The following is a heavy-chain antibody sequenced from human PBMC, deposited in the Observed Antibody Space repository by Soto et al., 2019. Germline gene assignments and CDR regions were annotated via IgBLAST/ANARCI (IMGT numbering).Heavy chain of an antibody. CDR1: GFTFSGYW. J-gene: IGHJ4*02. CDR3: ARDKGPGTTTDSDS. CDR2: INKDGSEK. V-gene: IGHV3-7*01. Sequence: EVQLVESGGDLVQPGGSLRLSCAASGFTFSGYWMSWVRQAPGKGLGWVANINKDGSEKYNVESMRGRFTISRENAKNSLYLQIYSLRAVGAAFYYCARDKGPGTTTDSDSWGPGTLVTV. D-gene: IGHD4-4*01.